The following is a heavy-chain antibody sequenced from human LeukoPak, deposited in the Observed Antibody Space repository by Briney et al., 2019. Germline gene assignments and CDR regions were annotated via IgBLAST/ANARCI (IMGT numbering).Heavy chain of an antibody. J-gene: IGHJ6*03. CDR3: ARARDIVVVPAAPKTYYYYMDV. D-gene: IGHD2-2*01. CDR2: IIPIFGTA. Sequence: SVKVSCKASGGTCSSYAISWVRQAPGQGLEWMGGIIPIFGTANYAQKFQGRVTITADESTSTAYMELSSLRSEDTAVYYCARARDIVVVPAAPKTYYYYMDVWGKGTTVTVSS. V-gene: IGHV1-69*01. CDR1: GGTCSSYA.